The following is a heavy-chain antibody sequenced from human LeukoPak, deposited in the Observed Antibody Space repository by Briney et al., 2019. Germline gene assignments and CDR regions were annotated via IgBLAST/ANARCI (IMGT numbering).Heavy chain of an antibody. CDR2: INIDGSDT. V-gene: IGHV3-74*01. J-gene: IGHJ4*02. CDR1: GFTFSDNW. Sequence: GGSLRLSCAASGFTFSDNWMHWVRQAPGTGLVWGSRINIDGSDTTYADSVKGRFTISRDNAKSTLYLQMNRLRVEDTALYFCARDRSPTNGGYDYWGQGTLVTVSS. D-gene: IGHD7-27*01. CDR3: ARDRSPTNGGYDY.